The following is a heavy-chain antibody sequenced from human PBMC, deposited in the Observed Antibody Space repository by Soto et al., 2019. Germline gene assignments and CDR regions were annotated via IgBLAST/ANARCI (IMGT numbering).Heavy chain of an antibody. CDR2: ISSSSSYI. D-gene: IGHD6-19*01. Sequence: EVQLVESGGGLVKPGGALRLSCAASGFTFSSYSMNWVRQAPGKGLDWVSSISSSSSYIYYADAVKGRFTISRDNAKNSLYLQMNSLRAEDTAVYYCAREMRQWLVRYWGQGTLVTVSS. CDR3: AREMRQWLVRY. CDR1: GFTFSSYS. J-gene: IGHJ4*02. V-gene: IGHV3-21*01.